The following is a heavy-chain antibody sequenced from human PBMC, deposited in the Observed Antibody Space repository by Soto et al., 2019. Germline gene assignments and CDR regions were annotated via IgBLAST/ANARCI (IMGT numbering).Heavy chain of an antibody. CDR1: GFTFSTYS. V-gene: IGHV3-21*01. CDR2: ISSRSDI. Sequence: GGSLRLSCVGSGFTFSTYSINWVRQAPGKRLEWVSSISSRSDIYYADSVKGRFTISRDNAKNSVSLQMNSLRAEDTAVYYCAREYTAWPLAYGLDVWGQGXTVTVYS. CDR3: AREYTAWPLAYGLDV. J-gene: IGHJ6*02. D-gene: IGHD2-2*02.